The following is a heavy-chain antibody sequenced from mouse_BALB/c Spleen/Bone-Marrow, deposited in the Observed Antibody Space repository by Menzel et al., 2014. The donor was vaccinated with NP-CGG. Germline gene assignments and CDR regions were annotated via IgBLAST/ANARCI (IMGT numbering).Heavy chain of an antibody. CDR1: GYTFTSYY. D-gene: IGHD2-1*01. V-gene: IGHV1S81*02. Sequence: QVQLQQSGAELVEPGASVKLSCKASGYTFTSYYMYWVKQRPGQGLEWIGEINPSNGGTNFNEKFKSKATLTVDKSSSTAYMQLSTLTSDDSAVYYCTIYYGNYFAYWGQGTLVTVSA. CDR2: INPSNGGT. CDR3: TIYYGNYFAY. J-gene: IGHJ3*01.